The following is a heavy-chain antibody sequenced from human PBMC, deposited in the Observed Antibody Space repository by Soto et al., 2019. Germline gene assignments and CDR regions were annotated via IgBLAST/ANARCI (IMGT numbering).Heavy chain of an antibody. V-gene: IGHV3-13*04. Sequence: EEQLVESGGGMVQPGGSLRLSCVASGFAFSSYDMHWVRQVAGKGLEWVSATGTTGDTYYPGSVKGRFTISREDAKNSLYLQMNNLRPGDTAVYYCARDAPYGSGRGPDWYFDLWGRGTLVTVSS. CDR3: ARDAPYGSGRGPDWYFDL. CDR2: TGTTGDT. J-gene: IGHJ2*01. CDR1: GFAFSSYD. D-gene: IGHD3-10*01.